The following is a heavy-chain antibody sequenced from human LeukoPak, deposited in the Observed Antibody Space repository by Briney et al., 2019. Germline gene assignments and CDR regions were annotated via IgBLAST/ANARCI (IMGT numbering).Heavy chain of an antibody. J-gene: IGHJ5*02. D-gene: IGHD4-17*01. CDR1: GFTFSSYG. V-gene: IGHV3-23*01. CDR3: ARYNYGRNWFDP. CDR2: ISGSGGST. Sequence: GGSLRLSCAASGFTFSSYGMSWVRQAPGKGLEWVSAISGSGGSTYYADSVKGRFTISRDNSKNTLYLQMNSLRAEDTAVYYCARYNYGRNWFDPWGQGTLVTVSS.